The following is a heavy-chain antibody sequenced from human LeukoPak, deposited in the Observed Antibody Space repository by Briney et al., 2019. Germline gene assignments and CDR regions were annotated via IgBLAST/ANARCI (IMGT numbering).Heavy chain of an antibody. CDR3: ARVGTIFGVVTSFDP. V-gene: IGHV4-30-4*08. CDR2: IYYSGST. Sequence: SETLSLTCAVYGGSFSGYYWSWIRQPPGKGLEWIGYIYYSGSTYYNPSLKSRVTISVDTSKNQFSLKLSSVTAADTAVYYCARVGTIFGVVTSFDPWGQGTLVTVSS. CDR1: GGSFSGYY. D-gene: IGHD3-3*01. J-gene: IGHJ5*02.